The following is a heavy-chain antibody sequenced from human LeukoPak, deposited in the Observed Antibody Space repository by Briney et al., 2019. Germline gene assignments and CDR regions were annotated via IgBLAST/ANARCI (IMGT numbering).Heavy chain of an antibody. V-gene: IGHV3-23*01. CDR3: AAFGDKYYYYMDV. CDR1: GFTFSSYV. CDR2: ISGSGGST. J-gene: IGHJ6*03. D-gene: IGHD3-10*01. Sequence: GGSLRLSCAASGFTFSSYVMSWVRQAPGKGLEWVSAISGSGGSTYYADSVKGRFTISRDNSKNTLYLQMNSLRAEDTAVYYCAAFGDKYYYYMDVWGKGTTVTVSS.